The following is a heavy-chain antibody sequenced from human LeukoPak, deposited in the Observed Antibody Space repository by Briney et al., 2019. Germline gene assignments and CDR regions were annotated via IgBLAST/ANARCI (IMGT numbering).Heavy chain of an antibody. CDR2: ISYDGSNK. CDR3: SAGLRGYFDY. Sequence: GRSLRLSCAASGFIFSTYGMQWVRQAPGKGLEWVAVISYDGSNKHYTDSVKGRFTISRDNSKSTLYPQMNSLRAEDTAVYYCSAGLRGYFDYWGQGTLVTVSS. V-gene: IGHV3-30*03. J-gene: IGHJ4*02. CDR1: GFIFSTYG. D-gene: IGHD2-21*02.